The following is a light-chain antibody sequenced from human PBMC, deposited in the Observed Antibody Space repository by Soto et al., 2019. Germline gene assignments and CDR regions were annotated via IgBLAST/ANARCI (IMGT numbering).Light chain of an antibody. CDR3: QQLNSYPPF. CDR2: AAS. V-gene: IGKV1-9*01. J-gene: IGKJ4*01. CDR1: QGISSY. Sequence: DIQLTQSPSFLSASVGDRVTITCRASQGISSYLAWYQQKPWKAPKLLIYAASTLQSGVPSRFSGSGSGTEFTLTISSLQPEDFATYYCQQLNSYPPFFGGGTKVEIK.